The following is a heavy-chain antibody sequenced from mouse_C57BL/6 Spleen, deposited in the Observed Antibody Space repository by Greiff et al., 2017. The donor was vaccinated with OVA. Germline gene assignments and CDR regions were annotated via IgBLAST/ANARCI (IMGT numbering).Heavy chain of an antibody. CDR1: GYTFTSYW. CDR2: IDPSDSYT. V-gene: IGHV1-69*01. Sequence: QVQLQQPGAELVMPGASVKLSCKASGYTFTSYWMHWVKQRPGQGLEWIGEIDPSDSYTNYNQKFKGKSTLTVDKSSSTAYMQLSSLTSEDSAVYYCARSWDRARDYWGQGTSVTVSS. D-gene: IGHD4-1*01. CDR3: ARSWDRARDY. J-gene: IGHJ4*01.